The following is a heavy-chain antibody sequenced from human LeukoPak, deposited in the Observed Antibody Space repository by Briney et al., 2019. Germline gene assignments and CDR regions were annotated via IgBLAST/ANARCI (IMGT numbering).Heavy chain of an antibody. D-gene: IGHD2-15*01. CDR2: IWYDGSNK. J-gene: IGHJ6*02. V-gene: IGHV3-33*01. CDR3: AGGGYCSGGSCSYYYYYAMDV. CDR1: GFTFSSYG. Sequence: GGSLRLSCAASGFTFSSYGMHWVRQAPGEGLEWVAVIWYDGSNKYYADSVKGRFTISRDNSKNTLYLQMNSLRAEDTAVYYCAGGGYCSGGSCSYYYYYAMDVWGQGTTVTVSS.